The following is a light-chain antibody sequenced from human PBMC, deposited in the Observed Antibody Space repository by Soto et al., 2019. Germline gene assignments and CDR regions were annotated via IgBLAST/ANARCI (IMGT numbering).Light chain of an antibody. CDR1: SSDVGGYNY. J-gene: IGLJ1*01. V-gene: IGLV2-11*01. Sequence: QSALTQPRSVSGSPGQSVTISCTGTSSDVGGYNYVSWYQQHPGKAPKVIIYDVSKRPSGVPDCFSGSKSGNTASLTISGLQAEDEADYYCCEYAGSPYVFGTGTKVTVL. CDR3: CEYAGSPYV. CDR2: DVS.